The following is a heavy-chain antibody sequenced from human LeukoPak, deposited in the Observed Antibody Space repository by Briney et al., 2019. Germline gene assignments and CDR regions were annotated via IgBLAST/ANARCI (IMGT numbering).Heavy chain of an antibody. CDR3: AKGTSWELLVRNYFDY. D-gene: IGHD1-26*01. V-gene: IGHV3-21*04. Sequence: GGSLRLSCAASGFTFSSYSMNWVRQAPGKGLEWVSSISSSSSYIYYADSVKGRFTISRDNSKNTLYLQMNSLRAEDTAVYYCAKGTSWELLVRNYFDYWGQGTLVTVSS. CDR2: ISSSSSYI. CDR1: GFTFSSYS. J-gene: IGHJ4*02.